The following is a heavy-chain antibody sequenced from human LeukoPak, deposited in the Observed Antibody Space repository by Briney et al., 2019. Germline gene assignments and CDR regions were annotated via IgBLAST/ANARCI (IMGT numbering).Heavy chain of an antibody. J-gene: IGHJ4*02. Sequence: PGGSLRLSCAASGFTFSSYWMNWARQAPGKGLEWVSVIHSGGNTYYADSVKGRFTVSRDISKNTLYLQMNSLRAEDTAVYYCARHGYTSGWVRYWGQGTLVTVST. CDR3: ARHGYTSGWVRY. D-gene: IGHD6-19*01. V-gene: IGHV3-53*01. CDR2: IHSGGNT. CDR1: GFTFSSYW.